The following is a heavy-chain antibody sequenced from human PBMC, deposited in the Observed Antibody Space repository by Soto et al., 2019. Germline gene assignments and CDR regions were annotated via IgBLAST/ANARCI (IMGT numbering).Heavy chain of an antibody. J-gene: IGHJ6*02. Sequence: EVQLLESGGGLVQPGGSLRLSCAASGFTFSSYAMSWVRQDPGKGLKWVSGISGSGDSTYYADSVKGRFTISRENTRNKLYLQMSSLRAEDTAVYFCAKGRANSYDSRVYDLTYYGMDVWGQGMSVTVS. CDR3: AKGRANSYDSRVYDLTYYGMDV. CDR1: GFTFSSYA. V-gene: IGHV3-23*01. CDR2: ISGSGDST. D-gene: IGHD3-22*01.